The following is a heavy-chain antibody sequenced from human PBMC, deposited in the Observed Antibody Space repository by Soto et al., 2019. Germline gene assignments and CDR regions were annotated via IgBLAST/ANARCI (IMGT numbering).Heavy chain of an antibody. D-gene: IGHD3-10*01. CDR1: GGPISSGDYY. V-gene: IGHV4-30-4*01. Sequence: SETLSLTCTVSGGPISSGDYYWSWIRQPPGKGLEWIGYIYYSGSTYYNPSLKSRVTISVDTSKNQFSLKLSSVTAADTAVYYCASRKSSPYFDYWGQGTLVTVSS. CDR2: IYYSGST. CDR3: ASRKSSPYFDY. J-gene: IGHJ4*02.